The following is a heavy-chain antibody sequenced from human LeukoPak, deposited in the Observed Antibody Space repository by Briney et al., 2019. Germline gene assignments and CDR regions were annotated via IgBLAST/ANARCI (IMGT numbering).Heavy chain of an antibody. J-gene: IGHJ4*02. CDR3: AKDLDGSGMYGGTDS. CDR1: GFNFRDYG. V-gene: IGHV3-23*01. CDR2: ITASARTT. Sequence: GGSLRLSCEASGFNFRDYGMNWVRQTPGKGLEWVSGITASARTTYYADSVKGRFTIYSDNSKNTLSLQMSSRRAEDTAVYYCAKDLDGSGMYGGTDSWGQGTPVTVSS. D-gene: IGHD6-19*01.